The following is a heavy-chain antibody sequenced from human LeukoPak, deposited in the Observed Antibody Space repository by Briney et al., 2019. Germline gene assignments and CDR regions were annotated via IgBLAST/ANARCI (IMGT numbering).Heavy chain of an antibody. Sequence: ASVKVSCKVSGYTLTELSMHWVRQAPGKGLEWMGGFDPEDGETIYAQKFQGRVTITADESTSTAYMELSSLRSEDTAVYYCARDRYYDSSGYRWYFDLWGRGTLVTVSS. D-gene: IGHD3-22*01. V-gene: IGHV1-24*01. CDR3: ARDRYYDSSGYRWYFDL. CDR2: FDPEDGET. CDR1: GYTLTELS. J-gene: IGHJ2*01.